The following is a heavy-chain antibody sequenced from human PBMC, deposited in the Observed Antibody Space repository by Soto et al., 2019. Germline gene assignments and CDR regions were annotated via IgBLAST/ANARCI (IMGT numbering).Heavy chain of an antibody. J-gene: IGHJ3*02. CDR1: GFTFSSYW. V-gene: IGHV3-7*01. CDR3: ARDWEYYYDSSGYSDAFDI. Sequence: LRLSCAASGFTFSSYWMSWVRQAPGKGLEWVANIKQDGSEKYYVDSVKGRFTISRDNAKNSLYLQMNSLRAEDTAVYYCARDWEYYYDSSGYSDAFDIWGQGTMVTVSS. CDR2: IKQDGSEK. D-gene: IGHD3-22*01.